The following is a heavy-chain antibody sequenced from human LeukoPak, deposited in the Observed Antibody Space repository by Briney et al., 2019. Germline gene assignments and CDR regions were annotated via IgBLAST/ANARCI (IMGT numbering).Heavy chain of an antibody. V-gene: IGHV4-4*02. CDR3: ARDPRPRGGWFYFDY. CDR1: GDSISSGNY. CDR2: IYQSGIT. J-gene: IGHJ4*02. Sequence: SETLSLTCGVSGDSISSGNYWNCVRQPPGEGLEWIGDIYQSGITNYNPSLKSRVTMSVDKSKNEFSLKLDSVTAADTAVYYCARDPRPRGGWFYFDYWGQGILVTVSS. D-gene: IGHD6-19*01.